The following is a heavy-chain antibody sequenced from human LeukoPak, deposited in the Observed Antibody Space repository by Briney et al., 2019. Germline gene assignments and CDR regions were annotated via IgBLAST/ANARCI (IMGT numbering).Heavy chain of an antibody. V-gene: IGHV4-59*08. D-gene: IGHD3-10*01. CDR2: IYNSGST. J-gene: IGHJ4*02. CDR1: GGSISSYY. CDR3: ARHRFGYGLDH. Sequence: SETLSLTCTVSGGSISSYYWSWIRQPPGKGLEWIGYIYNSGSTNYNPSLKSRVTISVDTSTNQFSLKLSSVTAADTAVYYCARHRFGYGLDHWGQGTLVTVSS.